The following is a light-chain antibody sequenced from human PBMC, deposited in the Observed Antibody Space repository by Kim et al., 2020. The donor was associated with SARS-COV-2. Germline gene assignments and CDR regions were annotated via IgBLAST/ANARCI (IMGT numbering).Light chain of an antibody. Sequence: GPRVMNFFSGSNSTIGNNYIYCYQQVPGTAPKLLIYRNEPRPSLVPDLFSGSKSGTSASLAISGLRSEEEADYFCAAWDDSLSGWVFGGETQLTVL. CDR1: NSTIGNNY. J-gene: IGLJ3*02. V-gene: IGLV1-47*01. CDR2: RNE. CDR3: AAWDDSLSGWV.